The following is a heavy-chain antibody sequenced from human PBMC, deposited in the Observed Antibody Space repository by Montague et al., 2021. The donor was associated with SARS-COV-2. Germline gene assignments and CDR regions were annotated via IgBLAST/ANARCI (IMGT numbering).Heavy chain of an antibody. Sequence: SETLSLTCEVSGGSIRSYYWSWIRQSPGKGLEWIAYVHYTGSTKYNPSLKTRVTLSLDTPKNHFSLTLNSVTAADTAVYYCARAQNICVIANCVNYFDLWGLGALVTVSS. J-gene: IGHJ4*02. CDR3: ARAQNICVIANCVNYFDL. CDR1: GGSIRSYY. D-gene: IGHD1-1*01. V-gene: IGHV4-59*01. CDR2: VHYTGST.